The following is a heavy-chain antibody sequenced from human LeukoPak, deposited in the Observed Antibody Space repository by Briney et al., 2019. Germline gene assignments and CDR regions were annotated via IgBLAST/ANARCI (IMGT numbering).Heavy chain of an antibody. Sequence: PGGSLRLSCAASGFTFDDYAMHWVRQAPGKGLEWVSGISWNSGSIGYADSVKGRFTISRDNAKNSLYLQMNSLRAEDTAVYYCAKARGSYCTNGVCDPLFDYWGQRTLVTVSS. J-gene: IGHJ4*02. V-gene: IGHV3-9*01. CDR3: AKARGSYCTNGVCDPLFDY. CDR1: GFTFDDYA. CDR2: ISWNSGSI. D-gene: IGHD2-8*01.